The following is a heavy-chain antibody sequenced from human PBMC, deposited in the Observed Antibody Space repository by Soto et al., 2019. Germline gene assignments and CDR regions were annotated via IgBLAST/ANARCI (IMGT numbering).Heavy chain of an antibody. CDR2: MNANSGNT. CDR3: ARGPITARGDYANY. CDR1: GYTFTSYD. J-gene: IGHJ4*01. D-gene: IGHD4-17*01. V-gene: IGHV1-8*01. Sequence: GASVKVSCKASGYTFTSYDINWVRQATGQGLEWMGWMNANSGNTGYSQKFQGRVTITRDTSASTAYMELNNLISEDTAVYFCARGPITARGDYANYWGQGTLVTVSS.